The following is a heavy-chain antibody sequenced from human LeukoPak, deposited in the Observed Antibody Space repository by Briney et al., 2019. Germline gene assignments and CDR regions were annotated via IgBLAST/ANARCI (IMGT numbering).Heavy chain of an antibody. J-gene: IGHJ4*02. D-gene: IGHD6-25*01. Sequence: SETLSLTCTVSGGSISSYYWSWNRQPPGKGLEWIGYIYYSGSTNYNPSLKSRVTISVDTSKNQFSLKLSSVTAADTAVYYCARRLATELYFDYWGQGTLVTVSS. CDR2: IYYSGST. CDR1: GGSISSYY. CDR3: ARRLATELYFDY. V-gene: IGHV4-59*08.